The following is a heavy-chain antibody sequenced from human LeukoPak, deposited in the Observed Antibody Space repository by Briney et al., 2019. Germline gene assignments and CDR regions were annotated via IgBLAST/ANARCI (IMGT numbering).Heavy chain of an antibody. CDR1: GGTFSSYA. CDR3: ARDVEHYYGSGSYYNNIWFDP. J-gene: IGHJ5*02. V-gene: IGHV1-69*04. D-gene: IGHD3-10*01. CDR2: IIPILGIA. Sequence: GASVKVSCKASGGTFSSYAISWVRQAPGQGLEWMGRIIPILGIANYAQKFQGRVTITADKSTSTAYMELSSLRSEDTAVYYCARDVEHYYGSGSYYNNIWFDPWGQGTLVTVSS.